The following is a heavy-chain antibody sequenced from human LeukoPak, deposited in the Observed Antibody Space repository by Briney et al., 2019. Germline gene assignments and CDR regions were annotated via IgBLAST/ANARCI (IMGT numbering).Heavy chain of an antibody. CDR1: GGSISNSSYY. J-gene: IGHJ4*02. Sequence: SETLSLTCTVSGGSISNSSYYWGWIRQPPGKXXXXXXXXFYRGSTYYNPSLKSRITVSVDTSKNQFSLKLTSVTASDTAVYYCARIFSSSWFGDYFDNWGLGTLVTVSS. D-gene: IGHD6-6*01. V-gene: IGHV4-39*01. CDR2: XFYRGST. CDR3: ARIFSSSWFGDYFDN.